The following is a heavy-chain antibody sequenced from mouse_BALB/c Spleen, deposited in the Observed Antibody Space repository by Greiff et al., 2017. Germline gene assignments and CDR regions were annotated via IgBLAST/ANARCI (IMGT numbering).Heavy chain of an antibody. CDR3: ARNGYLFDY. J-gene: IGHJ2*01. Sequence: EVKLVESGPELVKPGASVKISCKASGYTFTDYNMHWVKQSHGKSLEWIGYIYPYNGGTGYNQKFKSKATLTVDNSSSTAYMELRSLTSEDSAVYYCARNGYLFDYWGQGTTLTVSS. CDR2: IYPYNGGT. D-gene: IGHD1-2*01. V-gene: IGHV1S29*02. CDR1: GYTFTDYN.